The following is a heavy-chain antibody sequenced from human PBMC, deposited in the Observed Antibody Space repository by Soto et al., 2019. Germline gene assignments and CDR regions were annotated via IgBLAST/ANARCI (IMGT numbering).Heavy chain of an antibody. CDR1: GGSISSSSYY. D-gene: IGHD3-10*01. V-gene: IGHV4-39*01. J-gene: IGHJ6*02. CDR3: ARQGITMVRGVRSWYGMDV. CDR2: IYYSGST. Sequence: PSETLSLTCSVSGGSISSSSYYWGWIRQPPGKGLEWIGSIYYSGSTYYNPSLKSRVTISVDTSKNQFSLKLSSVTAADTAVYYCARQGITMVRGVRSWYGMDVWGQGTTVTVSS.